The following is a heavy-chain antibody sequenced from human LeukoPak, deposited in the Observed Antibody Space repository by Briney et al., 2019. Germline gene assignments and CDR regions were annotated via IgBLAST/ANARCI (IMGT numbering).Heavy chain of an antibody. CDR2: IRYDGSNK. Sequence: GGSLRLSCAASGFTFSSYGMHWVRQAPGKGLEGVAFIRYDGSNKYYADSVTGRFTISRDNSKNTLYLQMNSLRAEDTAVYYCARVVDHDYGDYYLDYWGQGTLVTVSS. D-gene: IGHD4-17*01. CDR1: GFTFSSYG. J-gene: IGHJ4*02. V-gene: IGHV3-30*02. CDR3: ARVVDHDYGDYYLDY.